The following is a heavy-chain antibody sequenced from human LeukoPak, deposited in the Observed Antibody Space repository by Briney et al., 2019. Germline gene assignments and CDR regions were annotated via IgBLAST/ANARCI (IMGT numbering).Heavy chain of an antibody. J-gene: IGHJ5*02. CDR2: INHSGST. CDR1: GGSFSGYY. D-gene: IGHD3-10*01. Sequence: PSETLSLTCAVYGGSFSGYYWSWIRQPPGKGLEWIGEINHSGSTNYNPSLKSRVTISVDTSKNQFSLKLSSVTAADTAVYYCARGSITTVRGRIWFDPWGQGTLVTVSS. CDR3: ARGSITTVRGRIWFDP. V-gene: IGHV4-34*01.